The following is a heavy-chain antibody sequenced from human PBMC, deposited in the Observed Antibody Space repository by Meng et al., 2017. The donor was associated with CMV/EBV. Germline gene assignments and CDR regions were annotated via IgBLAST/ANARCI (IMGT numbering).Heavy chain of an antibody. Sequence: LSLTCAASGFTFSSYAMHWVRQAPGKGLEWVAVISYDGSNKYYADSVKGRSTISRDNSKNTLYLQMNSLRAEDTAVYYCAREHTAMVTWGLLDYWGQGTLVTVSS. J-gene: IGHJ4*02. CDR1: GFTFSSYA. CDR2: ISYDGSNK. V-gene: IGHV3-30-3*01. D-gene: IGHD5-18*01. CDR3: AREHTAMVTWGLLDY.